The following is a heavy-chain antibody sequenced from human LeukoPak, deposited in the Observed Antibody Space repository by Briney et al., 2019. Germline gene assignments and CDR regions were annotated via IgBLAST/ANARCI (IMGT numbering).Heavy chain of an antibody. CDR3: ARGYCSGGSCYSYYYYNYMDV. CDR1: GYSISSGYY. J-gene: IGHJ6*03. V-gene: IGHV4-38-2*02. D-gene: IGHD2-15*01. CDR2: IYHRGST. Sequence: SETLSLTCTVSGYSISSGYYWGWIRQPPGKGLEWIGSIYHRGSTYYSPSLKSRVTISVDTSKNQFSLKLSSVTAADTAVYYCARGYCSGGSCYSYYYYNYMDVWGKGTTVTVSS.